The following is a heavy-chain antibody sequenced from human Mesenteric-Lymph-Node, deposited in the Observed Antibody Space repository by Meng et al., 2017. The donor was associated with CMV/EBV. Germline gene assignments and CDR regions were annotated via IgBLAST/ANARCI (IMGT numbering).Heavy chain of an antibody. J-gene: IGHJ4*02. CDR1: GYTFTNYD. V-gene: IGHV1-8*01. Sequence: ASVKVSCKASGYTFTNYDINWVRQATGQGLEWMGWMNPSTGNTGFAEKFQGRVTLTTDTPTTTVYMELRSLRSDDTAVYYCARDPYSRVGIDYWGQGTLVTVSS. CDR3: ARDPYSRVGIDY. CDR2: MNPSTGNT. D-gene: IGHD2-21*01.